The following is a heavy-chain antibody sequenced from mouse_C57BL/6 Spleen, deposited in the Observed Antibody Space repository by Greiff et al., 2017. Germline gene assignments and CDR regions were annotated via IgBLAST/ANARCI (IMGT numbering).Heavy chain of an antibody. Sequence: QVQLQQSGPELVKPGASVKISCKASGYAFSSSWMNWVKQRPGKGLEWIGRIYPGDGDTNYNGKFKGKATLTADKSSSPAYMQLSSLTSEDSAVYFCARSDYGYWGQGTTLTVAS. V-gene: IGHV1-82*01. CDR1: GYAFSSSW. CDR3: ARSDYGY. J-gene: IGHJ2*01. CDR2: IYPGDGDT.